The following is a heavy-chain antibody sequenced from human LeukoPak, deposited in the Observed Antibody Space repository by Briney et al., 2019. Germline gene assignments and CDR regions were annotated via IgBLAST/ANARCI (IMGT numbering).Heavy chain of an antibody. Sequence: SVKVSCKASGGTFSSYTISWVRQAPGQGLEWMGRIIPVLGIANYAQKFQGRVTITADKSTSTAYMELSSLRSEDTAVYYCARGGDYYDSSGYSSLDYWGQGTLVTVSS. CDR3: ARGGDYYDSSGYSSLDY. V-gene: IGHV1-69*02. CDR1: GGTFSSYT. J-gene: IGHJ4*02. D-gene: IGHD3-22*01. CDR2: IIPVLGIA.